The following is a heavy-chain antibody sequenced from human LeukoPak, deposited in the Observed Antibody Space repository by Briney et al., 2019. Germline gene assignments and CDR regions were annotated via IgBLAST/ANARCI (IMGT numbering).Heavy chain of an antibody. J-gene: IGHJ4*02. CDR2: IYYSWST. V-gene: IGHV4-39*01. CDR1: GGSISSSSYY. Sequence: SETLSLTCTVSGGSISSSSYYWGWIRQPPGKGLEWIGSIYYSWSTYYNPSLKSRVTVCVDTSKSQFSLKLSSVTAADTAVYYCASQFIAAADQLFDYWGQGTLVTVSS. CDR3: ASQFIAAADQLFDY. D-gene: IGHD6-13*01.